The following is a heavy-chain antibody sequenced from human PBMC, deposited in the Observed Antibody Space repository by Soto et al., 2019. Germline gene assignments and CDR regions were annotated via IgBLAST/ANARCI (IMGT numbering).Heavy chain of an antibody. J-gene: IGHJ4*02. Sequence: EVQLVESGGGLVQPEGSLRLSCAASGFTVSSNYMSWVRQAPGKGLEWVSVIYSGGSTFYADSVQGRFTISRDNPKNTLYLQMNSLIAEDTAVYYCAILPGYWGRGTLVTVSP. CDR1: GFTVSSNY. V-gene: IGHV3-66*01. CDR3: AILPGY. CDR2: IYSGGST.